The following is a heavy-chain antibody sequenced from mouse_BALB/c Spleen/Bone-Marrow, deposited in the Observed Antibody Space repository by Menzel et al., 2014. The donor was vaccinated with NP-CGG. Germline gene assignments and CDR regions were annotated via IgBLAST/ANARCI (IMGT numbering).Heavy chain of an antibody. J-gene: IGHJ2*01. CDR1: GYSIXSGYR. V-gene: IGHV3-1*02. CDR3: ARSGGYYNFDY. D-gene: IGHD2-12*01. CDR2: IDYSGST. Sequence: VQLQQSGPDLVKPSQSLSLTCTVTGYSIXSGYRWHWIRQFPGNKLEWMGCIDYSGSTNYNPSLKSRISITRDTSKNQFFLQLNSVTTEDTATYHCARSGGYYNFDYWGQGTTLTVSS.